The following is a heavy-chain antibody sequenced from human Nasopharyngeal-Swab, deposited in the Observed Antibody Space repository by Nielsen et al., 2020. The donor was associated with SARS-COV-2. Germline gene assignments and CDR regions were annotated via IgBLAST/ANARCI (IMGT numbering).Heavy chain of an antibody. J-gene: IGHJ5*02. Sequence: GGSLRLSCKGSGCSFTSYWISWVRQMPGKGLEWLGRIDPSDSCTNYSPSFQGHVTISADKSISTAYLQWSSLKASDTAMYYCARLGVYCSGGSCYGWFDPWGQGTLVTVSS. CDR3: ARLGVYCSGGSCYGWFDP. D-gene: IGHD2-15*01. CDR2: IDPSDSCT. V-gene: IGHV5-10-1*01. CDR1: GCSFTSYW.